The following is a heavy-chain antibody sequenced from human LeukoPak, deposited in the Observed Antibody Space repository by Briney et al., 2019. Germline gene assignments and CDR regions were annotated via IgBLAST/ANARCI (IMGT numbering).Heavy chain of an antibody. D-gene: IGHD2-2*01. CDR1: GGSINNYY. J-gene: IGHJ4*02. CDR3: ARDEGAYCSSTSCPFDY. Sequence: SSETLSLTCTVSGGSINNYYRSWIRQPAGKGLEWIGRIYTSGSTNYNPSLKSRVTMSVDTSKNHFSLRLNSVTAADTAMYYCARDEGAYCSSTSCPFDYWGQGTLVTVSS. CDR2: IYTSGST. V-gene: IGHV4-4*07.